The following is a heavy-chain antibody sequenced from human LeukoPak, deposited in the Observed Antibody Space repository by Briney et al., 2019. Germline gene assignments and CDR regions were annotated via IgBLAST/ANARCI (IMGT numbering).Heavy chain of an antibody. CDR1: GYTFTSCG. CDR2: ISAYNGNT. Sequence: GASVKVSCKASGYTFTSCGISWVRQAPGQGLEWMGWISAYNGNTNYAQKFQGRVTMTRDTSISTAYMELSRLRSDDTAVYYCARDTNLQYGDYWGQGTLVTVSS. D-gene: IGHD4-11*01. V-gene: IGHV1-18*01. CDR3: ARDTNLQYGDY. J-gene: IGHJ4*02.